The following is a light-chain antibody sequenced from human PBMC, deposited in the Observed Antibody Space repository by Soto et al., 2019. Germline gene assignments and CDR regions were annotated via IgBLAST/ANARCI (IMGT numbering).Light chain of an antibody. V-gene: IGKV3-11*01. Sequence: EIVLTQSPATLSSSPGERATLSCRASQTVSNKVAWYQHKPGQAPRLLIYDVSNRATGIPARFSGFGSGTDFTLTISSLEPEDFAVYYCQQRSDWPLTFGGGTKVDIK. CDR3: QQRSDWPLT. CDR2: DVS. J-gene: IGKJ4*01. CDR1: QTVSNK.